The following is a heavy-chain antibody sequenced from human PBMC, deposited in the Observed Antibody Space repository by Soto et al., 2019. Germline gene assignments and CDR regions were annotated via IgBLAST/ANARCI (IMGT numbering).Heavy chain of an antibody. D-gene: IGHD3-3*01. V-gene: IGHV1-58*01. CDR1: GFTFTSSA. J-gene: IGHJ6*02. CDR2: IVVGSGNT. Sequence: SVKVSCKASGFTFTSSAVQWVRQARGQRLEWIGWIVVGSGNTNYAQKFQERVTITRDMSTSTAYMELSSLRSEDTAVYYCAADRTYDFWSGSEARNYYGMDVWGQGTTGTVSS. CDR3: AADRTYDFWSGSEARNYYGMDV.